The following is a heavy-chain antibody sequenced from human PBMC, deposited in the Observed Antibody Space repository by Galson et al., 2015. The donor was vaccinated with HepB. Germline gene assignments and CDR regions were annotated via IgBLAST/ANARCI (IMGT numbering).Heavy chain of an antibody. CDR1: GFTFSSYS. Sequence: SLRLSCAASGFTFSSYSMNWVRQAPGKGLEWVSSISSSSSYIYYADSVKGRFTISRDNAKNSLYLQMNSLRAEDTAVYYCAREEGSGWHYYYYGMDVWGQGTTVTVSS. CDR3: AREEGSGWHYYYYGMDV. J-gene: IGHJ6*02. D-gene: IGHD6-19*01. CDR2: ISSSSSYI. V-gene: IGHV3-21*01.